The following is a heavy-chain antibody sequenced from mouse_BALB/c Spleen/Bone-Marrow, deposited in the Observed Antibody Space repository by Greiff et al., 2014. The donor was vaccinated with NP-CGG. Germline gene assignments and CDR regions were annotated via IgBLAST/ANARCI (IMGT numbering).Heavy chain of an antibody. D-gene: IGHD1-3*01. Sequence: VQLQQSGPVLVKPGASVRISCKASGYTLTSYYIHWVKQRPGQGLEWIGWIYPGNVNTKYNEKFKVKATLTADKSSSTAYMQLSSLTSEDSAVYFYARHKWAMDYWGQGTSVTVSS. V-gene: IGHV1S56*01. CDR2: IYPGNVNT. J-gene: IGHJ4*01. CDR1: GYTLTSYY. CDR3: ARHKWAMDY.